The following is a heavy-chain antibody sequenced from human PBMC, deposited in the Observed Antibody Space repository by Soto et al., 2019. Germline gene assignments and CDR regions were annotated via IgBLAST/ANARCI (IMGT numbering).Heavy chain of an antibody. CDR1: GFAFSSYA. CDR2: ISYDGNYI. J-gene: IGHJ6*02. CDR3: AIGILSATIGPYAMDV. D-gene: IGHD3-16*01. V-gene: IGHV3-30*03. Sequence: QVQLVESGGGVVQPGASLRLSCEASGFAFSSYAMHWVRQAPGKGLEWVGVISYDGNYIYYADSVKGPFTISRDNSKDTLYVQVNSLRPEDTAVDYCAIGILSATIGPYAMDVLGQGTTVTVSS.